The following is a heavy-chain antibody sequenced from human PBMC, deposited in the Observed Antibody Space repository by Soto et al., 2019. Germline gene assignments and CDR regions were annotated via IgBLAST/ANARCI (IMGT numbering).Heavy chain of an antibody. J-gene: IGHJ6*03. CDR3: ARDGSGSWGYYYYYMDV. D-gene: IGHD3-10*01. V-gene: IGHV3-21*01. Sequence: GSLRLCCAASGFTFSSYSMNWVRQAPGKGLEWVSSISSSSSYIYYADSVKGRFTISRDNAKNSLYLQMNSLRAEDTAVYYCARDGSGSWGYYYYYMDVWGKGTTVTVSS. CDR1: GFTFSSYS. CDR2: ISSSSSYI.